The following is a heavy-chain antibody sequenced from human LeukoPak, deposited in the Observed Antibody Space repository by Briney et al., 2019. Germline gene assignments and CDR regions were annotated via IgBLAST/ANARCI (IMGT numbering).Heavy chain of an antibody. Sequence: SGTLSLTCTVSGGSISSYYWSWIRQPPGQGLEWIAYIYFSGSTNYNPSLKSRVTISIDTSKNQFSLMLNSVTAADTAVYYCARGDWYFDYWGQGTLVTVSS. CDR3: ARGDWYFDY. D-gene: IGHD3/OR15-3a*01. J-gene: IGHJ4*02. CDR2: IYFSGST. CDR1: GGSISSYY. V-gene: IGHV4-59*01.